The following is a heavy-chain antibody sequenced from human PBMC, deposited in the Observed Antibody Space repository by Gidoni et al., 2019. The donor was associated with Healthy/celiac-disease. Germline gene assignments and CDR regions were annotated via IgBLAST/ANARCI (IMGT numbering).Heavy chain of an antibody. Sequence: QVQLVQSGAEVKKPGASVKVSCKAAGYTFTGYYMHWVRQAPGQGLEWMGWINPNSGGTNYAQKFQGRVTMTRDTSNSTAYMELSRLRSDDTAVYYCARDWYYYDSSGYYHWGQGTLVTVSS. CDR3: ARDWYYYDSSGYYH. CDR1: GYTFTGYY. CDR2: INPNSGGT. J-gene: IGHJ5*02. D-gene: IGHD3-22*01. V-gene: IGHV1-2*02.